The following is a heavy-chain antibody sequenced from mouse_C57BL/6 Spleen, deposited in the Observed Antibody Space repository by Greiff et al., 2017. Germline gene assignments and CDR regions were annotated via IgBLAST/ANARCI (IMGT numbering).Heavy chain of an antibody. V-gene: IGHV1-61*01. J-gene: IGHJ2*01. Sequence: QVPLQQPGAELVRPGSSVKLSCKASGYTFTSYWLDWVQQRPGQGLEWIGNIYPSDSETHYNQKFKDKATLTVDKSSSTAYMQLSSLTSEDSAVYYCARKEATGPSCRGQGTTLTVSS. D-gene: IGHD4-1*02. CDR3: ARKEATGPSC. CDR1: GYTFTSYW. CDR2: IYPSDSET.